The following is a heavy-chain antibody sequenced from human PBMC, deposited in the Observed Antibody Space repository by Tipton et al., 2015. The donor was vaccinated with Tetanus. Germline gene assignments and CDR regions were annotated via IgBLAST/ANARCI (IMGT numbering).Heavy chain of an antibody. CDR3: ARGLIDDFLGSRIYFDS. Sequence: GLVKPSKTLSLTCSVSGGSFSGYLWSWIRQPPGKGLEWIGDIFYSGNSIPNPSFRSRVTMSADTSRTLFSLTLMSVTAADTAVYFCARGLIDDFLGSRIYFDSWGPGTLVTVSS. CDR2: IFYSGNS. V-gene: IGHV4-59*01. CDR1: GGSFSGYL. D-gene: IGHD3-16*01. J-gene: IGHJ4*02.